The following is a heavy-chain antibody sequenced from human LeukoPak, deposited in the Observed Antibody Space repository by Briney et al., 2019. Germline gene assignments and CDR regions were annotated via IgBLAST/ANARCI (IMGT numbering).Heavy chain of an antibody. CDR2: ISWNSGSI. Sequence: GGSLRLSCAASGFTFDDYAMHWVRQAPGKGLEWVSGISWNSGSIGYADSVKGRFTISRDNARNSLYLQMNSLRAEDTALYYCAKESSYDSSGYFHDAFDNWGQGTMVTVSS. V-gene: IGHV3-9*01. CDR1: GFTFDDYA. CDR3: AKESSYDSSGYFHDAFDN. D-gene: IGHD3-22*01. J-gene: IGHJ3*02.